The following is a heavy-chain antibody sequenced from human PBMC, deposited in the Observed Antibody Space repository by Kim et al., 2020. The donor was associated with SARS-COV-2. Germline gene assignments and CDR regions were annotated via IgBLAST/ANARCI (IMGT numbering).Heavy chain of an antibody. CDR3: ARDRSSSWTGYYYYYHGMDV. J-gene: IGHJ6*02. V-gene: IGHV1-46*01. CDR2: INPNGGST. Sequence: ASVKVSCKASGYTFTSYYMHWVRQAPGQGLEWMGVINPNGGSTSYAQKLQGRVTMTRDTSTSTVYMELSSLRSEDTAVYYCARDRSSSWTGYYYYYHGMDVGGRGTTVTVSS. CDR1: GYTFTSYY. D-gene: IGHD6-13*01.